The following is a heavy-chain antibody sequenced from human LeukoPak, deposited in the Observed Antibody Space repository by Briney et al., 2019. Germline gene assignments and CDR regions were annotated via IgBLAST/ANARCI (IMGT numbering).Heavy chain of an antibody. J-gene: IGHJ4*02. CDR2: IKQDGSEK. D-gene: IGHD6-19*01. V-gene: IGHV3-7*01. Sequence: GGSLRLSCAASGFTFSSYWMNWVRQAPGKGLEWVANIKQDGSEKDYVDSVKGRFTISRDNAKNSLYLQMNSLRAEDTAVYYCARVSSLAVAGFFDYWGQGILVTVTS. CDR1: GFTFSSYW. CDR3: ARVSSLAVAGFFDY.